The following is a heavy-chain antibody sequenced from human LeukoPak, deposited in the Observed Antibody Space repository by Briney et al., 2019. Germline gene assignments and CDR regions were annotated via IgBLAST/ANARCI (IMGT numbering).Heavy chain of an antibody. Sequence: ASVKVSCKASGYTFTSYAMHWVRQAPGQRLEWMGWINAGNGNTKYSQKFQGRVTITRDTSASTAYMELSSLRSEDTAVYHCARASWEYCSGGSCYDPPEYFQHWGQGTLVTVSS. V-gene: IGHV1-3*01. CDR1: GYTFTSYA. CDR3: ARASWEYCSGGSCYDPPEYFQH. D-gene: IGHD2-15*01. CDR2: INAGNGNT. J-gene: IGHJ1*01.